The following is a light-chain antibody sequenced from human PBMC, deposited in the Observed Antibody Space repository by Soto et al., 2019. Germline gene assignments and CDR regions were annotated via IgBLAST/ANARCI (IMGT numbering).Light chain of an antibody. J-gene: IGKJ1*01. CDR2: GAS. CDR3: QQYGSSGT. V-gene: IGKV3-20*01. CDR1: QSVSTS. Sequence: EIVLTQSPGTLSLSPGERATLSCWATQSVSTSLAWYQQKPGPTPRLLIYGASNRATGIPDRFSGSGSGTDFTLTISRLEPEDFAVYYCQQYGSSGTFGQGTKVDIK.